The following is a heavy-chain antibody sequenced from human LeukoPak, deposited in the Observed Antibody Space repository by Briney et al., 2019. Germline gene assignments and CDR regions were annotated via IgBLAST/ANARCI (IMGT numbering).Heavy chain of an antibody. V-gene: IGHV1-18*01. CDR1: GYTFTNCG. CDR2: ISAKNGNT. CDR3: ARDRQDYYDSSGYFDN. J-gene: IGHJ4*02. Sequence: ASVKVSCKASGYTFTNCGISWVRQAPGLGLQWMGWISAKNGNTKYAEKFQGRGTMTTDTSTNTAYIELRSLRSDDTAVYYCARDRQDYYDSSGYFDNWGQGTLVTVSS. D-gene: IGHD3-22*01.